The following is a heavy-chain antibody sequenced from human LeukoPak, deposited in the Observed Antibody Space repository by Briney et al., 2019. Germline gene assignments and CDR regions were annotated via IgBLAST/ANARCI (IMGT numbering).Heavy chain of an antibody. D-gene: IGHD5-12*01. CDR2: ISGDGVST. Sequence: GGSLRLSCVASGLPIADFAMHWVRQAPGKGLEWVSLISGDGVSTFYADSVKGRFTISRDNSKNTLYLQMNSLRAEDTAVYYCARDQEDSGLDYWGQGTLVTVSS. V-gene: IGHV3-43*02. CDR1: GLPIADFA. J-gene: IGHJ4*02. CDR3: ARDQEDSGLDY.